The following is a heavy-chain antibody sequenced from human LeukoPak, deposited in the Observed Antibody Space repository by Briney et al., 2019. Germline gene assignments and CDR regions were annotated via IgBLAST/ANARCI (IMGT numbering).Heavy chain of an antibody. V-gene: IGHV1-58*01. J-gene: IGHJ4*02. D-gene: IGHD1-1*01. CDR3: AGTKPPYNWNDCGGFDY. Sequence: ASVKVSCKASGFTFSNSAVQWVRQARGQRLEWIGWIVVDSGYTTYAQKFQERVTITRDMSTSTAYMELSSLRSEDTAVYYCAGTKPPYNWNDCGGFDYWGQGTLVTVSS. CDR2: IVVDSGYT. CDR1: GFTFSNSA.